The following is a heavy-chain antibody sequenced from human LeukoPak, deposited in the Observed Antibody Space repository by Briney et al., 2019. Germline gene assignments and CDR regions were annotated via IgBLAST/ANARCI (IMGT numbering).Heavy chain of an antibody. CDR2: IIPIFGTA. CDR1: GGTFSRYA. CDR3: ARDGCSSTSCYRDNWFDP. Sequence: SVTVSCKASGGTFSRYAISWVRQAPGQGLEWMAGIIPIFGTANYAQKFQGRVTITTDESTSTAYMELSSLRSEDTAVYYCARDGCSSTSCYRDNWFDPWGQGTLVTVSS. D-gene: IGHD2-2*01. J-gene: IGHJ5*02. V-gene: IGHV1-69*05.